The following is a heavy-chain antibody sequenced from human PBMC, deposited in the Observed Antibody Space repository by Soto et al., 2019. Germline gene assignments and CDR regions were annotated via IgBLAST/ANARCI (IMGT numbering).Heavy chain of an antibody. Sequence: SGGSVRLSCAASGFTFSDYDMSWVRQAPGKGLEWVSAISASGRTTYYADSVKGRFTISRDSSKGTLYLQMNSLRVEDTALFYCARDRPGVLAPWGQG. J-gene: IGHJ5*02. V-gene: IGHV3-23*01. CDR3: ARDRPGVLAP. CDR2: ISASGRTT. CDR1: GFTFSDYD.